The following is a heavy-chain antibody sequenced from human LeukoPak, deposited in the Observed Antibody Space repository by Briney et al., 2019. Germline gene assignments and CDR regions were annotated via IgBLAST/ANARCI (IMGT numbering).Heavy chain of an antibody. CDR2: INPSGGST. Sequence: GASVKVSCKASGYTFTSYYMHWVRQAPGQGPEWMGIINPSGGSTSYAQKFQGRVTMTRDTSTSTVYMELSSLRSEDTAVYYCARVGTAMVTAYYYMDVWGKGTTVTVSS. CDR1: GYTFTSYY. J-gene: IGHJ6*03. V-gene: IGHV1-46*01. CDR3: ARVGTAMVTAYYYMDV. D-gene: IGHD5-18*01.